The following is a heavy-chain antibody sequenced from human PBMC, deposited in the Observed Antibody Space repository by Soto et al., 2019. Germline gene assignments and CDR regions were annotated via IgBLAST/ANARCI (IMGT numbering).Heavy chain of an antibody. V-gene: IGHV3-9*01. CDR2: ISWNSGSI. D-gene: IGHD3-10*01. Sequence: GGSLRLSCAASGFTFDDYAMHWVRQAPGKGLEWVSGISWNSGSIGYADSVKGRFTISRDNAKNSLYLQMNSLRAEDTALYYCAKDMRFGKTDAFDIWGQGTMVTVSS. CDR3: AKDMRFGKTDAFDI. J-gene: IGHJ3*02. CDR1: GFTFDDYA.